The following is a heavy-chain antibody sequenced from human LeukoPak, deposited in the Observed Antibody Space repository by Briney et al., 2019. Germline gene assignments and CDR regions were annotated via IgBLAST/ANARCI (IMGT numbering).Heavy chain of an antibody. CDR3: AKAWSSINWFDP. Sequence: PSEPLSLTCTVSGGSMSSSSYYWGWIRQPPGKGLEWVANIKQDGSEKYYVDPVKGRFTIARDNAKNSLYRQMNSLRAEDTAVYYCAKAWSSINWFDPWGQGTLVTVSS. J-gene: IGHJ5*02. D-gene: IGHD6-6*01. CDR2: IKQDGSEK. V-gene: IGHV3-7*03. CDR1: GGSMSSSSYY.